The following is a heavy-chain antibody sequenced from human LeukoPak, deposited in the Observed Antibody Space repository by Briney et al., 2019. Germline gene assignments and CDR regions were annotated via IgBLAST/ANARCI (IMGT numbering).Heavy chain of an antibody. J-gene: IGHJ4*02. V-gene: IGHV3-53*01. Sequence: PGGSLRLSCAASGFTVSSNYMSWVRQAPGKGLEWVSVIYSGGSTYYADSVKGRFTISRDNSKNTLYLQMNSLRAEDTAVYYCARDDYGGNRAGGRPGDYWGQGTLVTVSS. CDR2: IYSGGST. CDR3: ARDDYGGNRAGGRPGDY. CDR1: GFTVSSNY. D-gene: IGHD4-23*01.